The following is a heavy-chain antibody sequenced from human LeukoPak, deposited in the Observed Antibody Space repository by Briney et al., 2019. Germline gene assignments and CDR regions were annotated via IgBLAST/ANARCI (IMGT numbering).Heavy chain of an antibody. D-gene: IGHD2-2*01. Sequence: SETLSLTCTVSGYSISSGYYWGWIRQPPGKGLEWIGSIYHSGSTYYNPSLKSRVTISVDTSKNQFSLKLSSVTAADTAVFYCARGSGAYCSSNSCYPFDYWGQGTLVTVSS. CDR1: GYSISSGYY. V-gene: IGHV4-38-2*02. J-gene: IGHJ4*02. CDR2: IYHSGST. CDR3: ARGSGAYCSSNSCYPFDY.